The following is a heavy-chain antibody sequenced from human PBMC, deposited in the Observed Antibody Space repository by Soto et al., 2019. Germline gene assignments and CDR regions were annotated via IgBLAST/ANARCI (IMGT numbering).Heavy chain of an antibody. CDR3: ARDRSPFVVAAYYFDY. CDR1: GFTFSSYG. V-gene: IGHV3-30*03. CDR2: ISYVGSDK. D-gene: IGHD5-12*01. J-gene: IGHJ4*02. Sequence: QVQLVESGGGVVQPGRSLRLSCAASGFTFSSYGMHWVRQAPGKGLEWVALISYVGSDKYYADSVKGRFTISRDNSKNTLFLQMNSLRAEDTAVYYCARDRSPFVVAAYYFDYWGQGTLVTVSS.